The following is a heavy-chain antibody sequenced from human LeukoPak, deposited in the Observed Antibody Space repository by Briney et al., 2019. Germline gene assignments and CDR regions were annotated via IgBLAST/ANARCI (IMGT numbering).Heavy chain of an antibody. D-gene: IGHD3-16*01. CDR1: GYSFGSQW. Sequence: GESLKISCKGSGYSFGSQWIGWVRQVPGKGLEWMGIIYPGDSDSRYSPSFQGQVTISADKSISTAYLQWGSLRASDTAIYYCTRVIIGGKYGGFYGLDVWGQGTTVIVSS. J-gene: IGHJ6*02. V-gene: IGHV5-51*01. CDR2: IYPGDSDS. CDR3: TRVIIGGKYGGFYGLDV.